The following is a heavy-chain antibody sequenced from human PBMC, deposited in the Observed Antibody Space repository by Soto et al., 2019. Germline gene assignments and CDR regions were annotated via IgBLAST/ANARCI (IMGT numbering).Heavy chain of an antibody. D-gene: IGHD2-15*01. CDR3: ARHVQICSGGSCYSKYYYMDV. J-gene: IGHJ6*03. V-gene: IGHV5-51*01. Sequence: PGESLKISCKGSGYSFTSYWIGWVRQMPGKGLEWMGIIYPGDSDTRYSPSFQGQVTISADKSISTAYLQWSSLKASDTAMYYCARHVQICSGGSCYSKYYYMDVWGKGTTVTVSS. CDR2: IYPGDSDT. CDR1: GYSFTSYW.